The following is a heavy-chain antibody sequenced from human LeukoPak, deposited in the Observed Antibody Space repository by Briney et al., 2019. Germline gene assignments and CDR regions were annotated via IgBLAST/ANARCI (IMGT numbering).Heavy chain of an antibody. V-gene: IGHV4-34*01. Sequence: SETLSLTCAVYGGSFSGYYWSWVRQPPGKGGEWSGEINHSGSTNYNLSLKSGVTISVDKSKNKFSLNLRFVPAADTAVYYCARNFMGAFSAFDSWGRGTLVSVSS. CDR2: INHSGST. CDR1: GGSFSGYY. CDR3: ARNFMGAFSAFDS. D-gene: IGHD1-26*01. J-gene: IGHJ4*02.